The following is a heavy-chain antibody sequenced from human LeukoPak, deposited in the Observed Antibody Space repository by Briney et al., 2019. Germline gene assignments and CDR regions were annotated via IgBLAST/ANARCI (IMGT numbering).Heavy chain of an antibody. Sequence: ASVKVSCKASGGTFSSYDINWVRQATGQGLEWMGWMNPNSGNTGYAQKFQGRVTMTRNTSISTAYMELSSLRSEDTAVYYCARGPLVTAIRDPWGQGTLVTVSS. CDR2: MNPNSGNT. D-gene: IGHD2-21*02. CDR1: GGTFSSYD. CDR3: ARGPLVTAIRDP. V-gene: IGHV1-8*02. J-gene: IGHJ5*02.